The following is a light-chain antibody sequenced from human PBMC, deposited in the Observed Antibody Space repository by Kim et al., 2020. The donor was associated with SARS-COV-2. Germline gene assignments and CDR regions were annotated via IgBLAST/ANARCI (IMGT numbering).Light chain of an antibody. Sequence: EIVLTQSPGTLSLSPGERATLSCRASQSVSSSYLAWYQQKPGQAPRLLMYSTSSRATGIPDRFSGSGSGTDFTLTISRLEPEDFAVYYCQQYGSSRPMYTFGQGTKLEI. CDR3: QQYGSSRPMYT. J-gene: IGKJ2*01. CDR2: STS. CDR1: QSVSSSY. V-gene: IGKV3-20*01.